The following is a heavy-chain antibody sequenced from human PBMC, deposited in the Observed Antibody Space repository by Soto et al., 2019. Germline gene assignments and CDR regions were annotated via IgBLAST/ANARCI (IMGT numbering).Heavy chain of an antibody. CDR2: IYYSGST. CDR1: GGSISSGGYY. CDR3: ARDGWGGAQTGMDV. Sequence: SETLSLTCTVSGGSISSGGYYWSWIRQHPGKGLEWIGYIYYSGSTYYNLSLKSRVTISVDTSKNQFSLKLSSVTAADTAVYYCARDGWGGAQTGMDVWGQGTTVTVSS. V-gene: IGHV4-31*03. D-gene: IGHD1-26*01. J-gene: IGHJ6*02.